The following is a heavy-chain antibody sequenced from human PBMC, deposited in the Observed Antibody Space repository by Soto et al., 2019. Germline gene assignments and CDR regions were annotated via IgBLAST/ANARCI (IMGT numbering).Heavy chain of an antibody. V-gene: IGHV4-38-2*02. CDR2: MYHDGNT. D-gene: IGHD5-12*01. CDR3: ARESYSGYHSYDY. CDR1: GYSIIRGCF. J-gene: IGHJ4*02. Sequence: KASETLSLTCAVSGYSIIRGCFWGCIRQPPGKGLEWIANMYHDGNTHYNPSLKSRVTMSVDTSKNQFSLKLNSVTAADTAVYYCARESYSGYHSYDYWGQGILVTVSS.